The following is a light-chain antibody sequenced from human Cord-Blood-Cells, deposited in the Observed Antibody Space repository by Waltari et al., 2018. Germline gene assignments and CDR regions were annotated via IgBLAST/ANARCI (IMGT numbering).Light chain of an antibody. CDR2: DAS. V-gene: IGKV3-11*01. J-gene: IGKJ1*01. CDR3: QQRSNWPT. Sequence: EIVLTQSPATLSWSPRERATPPCRASQSVSSYLAWYQQKPGQAPRLLIYDASNRATGIPARFSGSGSGTDFTLTISSLEPEDFAVYYCQQRSNWPTFGQGTKVEIK. CDR1: QSVSSY.